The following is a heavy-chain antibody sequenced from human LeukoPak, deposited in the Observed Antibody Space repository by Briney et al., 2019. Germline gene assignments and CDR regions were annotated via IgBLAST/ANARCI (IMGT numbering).Heavy chain of an antibody. D-gene: IGHD3-3*01. CDR1: GFTFSSYA. Sequence: GGSLRLSCAASGFTFSSYAMSWVRQTPGKGLEWVSAISGSGGSTNYADSVKGRYTISRDNSKNTLYLQMNSLRGEDTAVYYCARAPRPGFWSGYCEYWGQGTLVTVSS. CDR2: ISGSGGST. CDR3: ARAPRPGFWSGYCEY. V-gene: IGHV3-23*01. J-gene: IGHJ4*02.